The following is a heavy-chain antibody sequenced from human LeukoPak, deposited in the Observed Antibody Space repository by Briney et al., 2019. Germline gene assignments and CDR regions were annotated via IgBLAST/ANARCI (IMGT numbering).Heavy chain of an antibody. J-gene: IGHJ6*04. CDR3: AKDPYSVVVPAAKLVF. D-gene: IGHD2-2*01. CDR1: GLTFRDAG. Sequence: GGSLRLSCAASGLTFRDAGMSWVRQAPGKGLEWVGRIKSKTDGGTTDYAVPVKGRFTISRDDSKKTLYLKMNSLRAEDTAVYYCAKDPYSVVVPAAKLVFWGKGTTVTVSS. CDR2: IKSKTDGGTT. V-gene: IGHV3-15*01.